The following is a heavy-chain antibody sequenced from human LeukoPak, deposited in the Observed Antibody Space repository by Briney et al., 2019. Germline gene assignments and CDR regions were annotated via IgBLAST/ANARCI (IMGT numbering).Heavy chain of an antibody. V-gene: IGHV4-59*08. D-gene: IGHD6-19*01. Sequence: SETLSLTCKVSGGSISSYYWSWIRQPPGKGLEWIGYIYYSGSTNYNPSLKSRVTISVDTSKNQFSLKLSSVTAADTAVYYCARHSSGWLSYYYYGMDVWGQGTTVTVSS. CDR2: IYYSGST. CDR1: GGSISSYY. J-gene: IGHJ6*02. CDR3: ARHSSGWLSYYYYGMDV.